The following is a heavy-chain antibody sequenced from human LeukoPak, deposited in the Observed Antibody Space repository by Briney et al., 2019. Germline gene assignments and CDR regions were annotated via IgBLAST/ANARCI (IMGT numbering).Heavy chain of an antibody. CDR2: IYTSGST. CDR3: ASIKFGYCSSTSCPNWFDP. V-gene: IGHV4-4*07. J-gene: IGHJ5*02. Sequence: SESLSLTCTVSGGSISSYYWSWIRQPAGKGLEWIGRIYTSGSTNYNPSLKSRVTMSVDTSKNQFSLKLSSVTAADTAVYYCASIKFGYCSSTSCPNWFDPWGQGTLVTVPS. CDR1: GGSISSYY. D-gene: IGHD2-2*01.